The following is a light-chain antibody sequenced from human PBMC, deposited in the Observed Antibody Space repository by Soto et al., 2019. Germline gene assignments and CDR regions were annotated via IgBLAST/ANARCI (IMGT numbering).Light chain of an antibody. V-gene: IGKV3-11*01. CDR2: DAS. Sequence: EILLTQSPATLSLSPGERATLSCRASQSVSSYLAWYKQKPGQAPRLLIYDASNRATGIPARLSGSGSGTEFTLTISSLEPEDSAVYYCQQRSNWITFGQGTRLEI. CDR3: QQRSNWIT. CDR1: QSVSSY. J-gene: IGKJ5*01.